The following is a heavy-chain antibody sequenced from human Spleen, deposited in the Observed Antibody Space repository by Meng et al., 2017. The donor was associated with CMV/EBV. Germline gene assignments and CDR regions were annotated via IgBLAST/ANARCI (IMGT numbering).Heavy chain of an antibody. J-gene: IGHJ3*02. CDR3: ARGSGYYYGDAFDI. D-gene: IGHD3-22*01. CDR2: IKEDGSEK. V-gene: IGHV3-7*01. CDR1: GFTFSSYW. Sequence: GESLKISCAASGFTFSSYWMSWVRQAPGKGLEWVANIKEDGSEKYYVDSVKGRFTISRDNAKNSLYLQMNSLRAEDTAVYHCARGSGYYYGDAFDIWGQGTMVTVSS.